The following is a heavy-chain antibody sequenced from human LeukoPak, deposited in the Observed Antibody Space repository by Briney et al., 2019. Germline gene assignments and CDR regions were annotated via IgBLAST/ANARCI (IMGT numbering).Heavy chain of an antibody. V-gene: IGHV4-59*08. CDR2: IYFSGST. J-gene: IGHJ4*02. CDR3: ARYSYNSGTYQRYFDS. D-gene: IGHD3-10*01. Sequence: PSETLSLTCIVSGGSISNYYWSWIRQPPGEGLEWIGFIYFSGSTNYNPSLKSRVTMSVDTSKNRFSLNLRSVTAADTAVYYCARYSYNSGTYQRYFDSWGQGTLVTVSS. CDR1: GGSISNYY.